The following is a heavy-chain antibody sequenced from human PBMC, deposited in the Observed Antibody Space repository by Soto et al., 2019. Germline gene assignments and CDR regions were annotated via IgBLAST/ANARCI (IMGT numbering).Heavy chain of an antibody. CDR3: AKVSRRNRWKLVGYYYYYGMDV. V-gene: IGHV3-30*18. J-gene: IGHJ6*02. D-gene: IGHD1-1*01. Sequence: QVQLVESGGGVVQPGRSLRLSCAASGFTFSSYGMHWVRQAPGKGLEWVAVISYDGSNKYYADSVKGRFTISRDNSTNTLYLQINSLRAEGKAVYYCAKVSRRNRWKLVGYYYYYGMDVWGQGTTGTVSS. CDR1: GFTFSSYG. CDR2: ISYDGSNK.